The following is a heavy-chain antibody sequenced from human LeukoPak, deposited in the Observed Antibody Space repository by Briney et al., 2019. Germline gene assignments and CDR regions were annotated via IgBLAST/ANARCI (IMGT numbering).Heavy chain of an antibody. CDR2: INHSGST. J-gene: IGHJ4*02. D-gene: IGHD4-23*01. Sequence: SETLSLTCAVYGGSLSGYYWSWIRQPPGKGLEWIGEINHSGSTNYNPSLKSRVTISVDTSKNQFSLKLSSVTAADTAVYYCARIADYGGNSDYWGQGTLVTVSS. V-gene: IGHV4-34*01. CDR1: GGSLSGYY. CDR3: ARIADYGGNSDY.